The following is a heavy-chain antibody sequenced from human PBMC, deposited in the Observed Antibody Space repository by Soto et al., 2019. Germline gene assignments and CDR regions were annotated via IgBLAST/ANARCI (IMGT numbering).Heavy chain of an antibody. CDR1: GGSFSGYY. Sequence: SETLSLTCAVYGGSFSGYYWSWIRQPPGKGLEWIGEINHSGSTNYNPSLKSRVTISVDTSKNQFSLKLSSVTAADTAVYYCESQVSIAAEYDYWGQGTLVTVSS. J-gene: IGHJ4*02. CDR2: INHSGST. D-gene: IGHD6-13*01. V-gene: IGHV4-34*01. CDR3: ESQVSIAAEYDY.